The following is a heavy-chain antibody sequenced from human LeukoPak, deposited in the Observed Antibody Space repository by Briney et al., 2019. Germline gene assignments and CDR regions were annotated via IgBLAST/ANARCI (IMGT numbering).Heavy chain of an antibody. CDR3: ARGRGYSNGPPDY. J-gene: IGHJ4*02. V-gene: IGHV3-11*01. CDR1: GFTFSDNY. CDR2: ISSSGSTI. D-gene: IGHD5-18*01. Sequence: GGSLRLSCEASGFTFSDNYMTWIRQAPGKGLEWVSYISSSGSTIYYADSAKGRFTISRDNAKNSLYLQMNSLRAEDTAVYYCARGRGYSNGPPDYWGQGTLVTVSS.